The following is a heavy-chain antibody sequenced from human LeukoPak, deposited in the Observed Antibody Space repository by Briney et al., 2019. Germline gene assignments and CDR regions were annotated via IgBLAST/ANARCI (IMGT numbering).Heavy chain of an antibody. CDR2: ISYDGSNK. Sequence: GRSLRLSCAASRFTFSSYGVHWVRQAPGKGLEWVAVISYDGSNKYYADSVKGRFTISRGNSKNTLYLQLNSLRAAVTAIYYCVNPDFGYLPHFFDYWGQGTLVTVSS. D-gene: IGHD3-3*01. CDR3: VNPDFGYLPHFFDY. J-gene: IGHJ4*02. CDR1: RFTFSSYG. V-gene: IGHV3-30*18.